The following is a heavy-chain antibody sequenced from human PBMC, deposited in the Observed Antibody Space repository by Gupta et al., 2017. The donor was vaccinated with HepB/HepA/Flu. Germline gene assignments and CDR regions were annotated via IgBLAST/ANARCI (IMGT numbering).Heavy chain of an antibody. D-gene: IGHD3-10*01. Sequence: QVQLVQPGAEVKKPGASVKVSCKASGYTFTGSYMHWVRQAPGQGLEWMGWINPNSGGTNYAQKFQGWVTMTRDTSISTAYMELSRLRSDDTAVYYCARDTLLWFGVDYYYYGMDVWGQGTTVTVSS. V-gene: IGHV1-2*04. J-gene: IGHJ6*02. CDR3: ARDTLLWFGVDYYYYGMDV. CDR1: GYTFTGSY. CDR2: INPNSGGT.